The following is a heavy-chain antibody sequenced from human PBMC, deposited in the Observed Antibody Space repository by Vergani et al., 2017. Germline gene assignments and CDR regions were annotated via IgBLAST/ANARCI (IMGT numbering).Heavy chain of an antibody. CDR2: INPNRGGT. D-gene: IGHD3-22*01. CDR3: ARDGYYYDSSSYYIEPPQWVDGIDV. CDR1: GYTFTGYY. Sequence: QVQLVQSGAEVKKPGASVKVSCKASGYTFTGYYMHWVRQAPGQGLEGMGWINPNRGGTNYAQKFQGRDTMTRDTSISTAYMELSRLRSDDPAVYYCARDGYYYDSSSYYIEPPQWVDGIDVWGQGTTVTVSS. V-gene: IGHV1-2*02. J-gene: IGHJ6*02.